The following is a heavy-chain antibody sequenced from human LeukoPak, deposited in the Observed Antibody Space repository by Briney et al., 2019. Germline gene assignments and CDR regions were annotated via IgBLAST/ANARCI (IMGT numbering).Heavy chain of an antibody. J-gene: IGHJ5*02. D-gene: IGHD1-1*01. CDR1: GFTFSSYW. Sequence: GGSLRLSCAASGFTFSSYWMHWVRQAPGKGLVWVSRINSDESSTSCADSVKGRFTISRDNAKNTLYLQMNSLRAEDTAVYYCARTTEGPDWFDPWGQGTLVTVSS. CDR3: ARTTEGPDWFDP. V-gene: IGHV3-74*01. CDR2: INSDESST.